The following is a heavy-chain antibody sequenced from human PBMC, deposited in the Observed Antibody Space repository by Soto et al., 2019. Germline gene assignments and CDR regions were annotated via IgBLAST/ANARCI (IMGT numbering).Heavy chain of an antibody. V-gene: IGHV4-59*08. CDR2: IYYSGST. Sequence: SETLSLTCTVSGGSISSYYGGWFRQPPGKGLEWIGYIYYSGSTTYHPSLKSRVTISVDTSKNQFSLNLTSVTAADTAVYYCARLGGYYQAFDQWGQGSRVTVS. D-gene: IGHD3-22*01. J-gene: IGHJ4*02. CDR3: ARLGGYYQAFDQ. CDR1: GGSISSYY.